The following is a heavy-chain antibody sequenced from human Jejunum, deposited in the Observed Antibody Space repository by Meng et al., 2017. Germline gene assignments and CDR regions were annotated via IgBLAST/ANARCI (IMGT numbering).Heavy chain of an antibody. J-gene: IGHJ4*02. CDR1: GFTLSSSV. CDR3: AREGSYSDSRWGFFDY. CDR2: MSLLDDRK. D-gene: IGHD2-21*01. Sequence: GESLKISCSASGFTLSSSVLHWVRQAPGKGLEWVAAMSLLDDRKYYEDSVKGLFAICRDNFKTTVYLQMKSLRTEDTAVYHCAREGSYSDSRWGFFDYWGQGTLVTVSS. V-gene: IGHV3-30*03.